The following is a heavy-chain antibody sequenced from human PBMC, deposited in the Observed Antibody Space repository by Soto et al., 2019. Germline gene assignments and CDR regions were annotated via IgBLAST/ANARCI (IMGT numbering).Heavy chain of an antibody. D-gene: IGHD3-16*01. Sequence: PSETLSLTSPVSNGSVSFYYWSWIRQPAGKGLEWIGRIYTGGSTNYNPSLKSRVTMSMDTSKNQFSLKLTSVTAADTAVYYCARGGNRYFDYWGPGTLVTVSS. V-gene: IGHV4-4*07. CDR2: IYTGGST. J-gene: IGHJ4*02. CDR1: NGSVSFYY. CDR3: ARGGNRYFDY.